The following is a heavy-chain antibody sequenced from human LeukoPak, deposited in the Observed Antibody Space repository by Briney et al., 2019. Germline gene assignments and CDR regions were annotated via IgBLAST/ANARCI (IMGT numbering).Heavy chain of an antibody. J-gene: IGHJ3*02. D-gene: IGHD3-10*01. CDR2: ISTGSTYT. CDR1: GFTFSDYY. Sequence: KPGGSLRLSCAASGFTFSDYYMSWIRQAPGKGLEWVSYISTGSTYTNYADSVKGRFTISRDNAKNSLYLRMNSLRVEDTAVFYCARFYGSGSWNDAFDIWGQGTMVTVSS. CDR3: ARFYGSGSWNDAFDI. V-gene: IGHV3-11*03.